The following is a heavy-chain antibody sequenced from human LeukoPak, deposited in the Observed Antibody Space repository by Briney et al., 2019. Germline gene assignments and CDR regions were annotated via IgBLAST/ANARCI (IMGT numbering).Heavy chain of an antibody. V-gene: IGHV3-74*01. Sequence: GGSLRLSCAASGFTFSNYLMHWLRQAPGKGLVWVSRINVDETNAYAHSVRGRFPISRDNAKNTMYLQMNSLRAEHTAVYFCGRGGDGIDNWGQGTTVIVSS. CDR3: GRGGDGIDN. J-gene: IGHJ3*02. CDR1: GFTFSNYL. CDR2: INVDETNA.